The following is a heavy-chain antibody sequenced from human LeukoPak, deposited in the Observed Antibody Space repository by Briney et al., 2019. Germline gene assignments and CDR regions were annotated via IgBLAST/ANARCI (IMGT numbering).Heavy chain of an antibody. D-gene: IGHD3-22*01. J-gene: IGHJ4*02. CDR1: GYTFTGYY. CDR2: INPNSGGT. V-gene: IGHV1-2*06. CDR3: ARDSDSSDTFDY. Sequence: ASVKVSCKASGYTFTGYYMHWVRQAPGQGLEWMGRINPNSGGTNYAQKFQGRVTMTRDTPISTAYMELSRLRSDDTAVYYCARDSDSSDTFDYWGQGTLVTVSS.